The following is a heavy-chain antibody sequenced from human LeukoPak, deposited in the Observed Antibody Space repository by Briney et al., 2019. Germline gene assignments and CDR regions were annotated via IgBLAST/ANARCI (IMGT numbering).Heavy chain of an antibody. CDR3: ARRAGAYSHPYDY. D-gene: IGHD4/OR15-4a*01. J-gene: IGHJ4*02. V-gene: IGHV3-23*01. CDR2: ITGSGGTT. CDR1: GFAFSNYG. Sequence: GGTLRLSCAASGFAFSNYGMNWVRQAPGKGLEWVSGITGSGGTTYYADSVKGRFTISRDNFKNTLYLQMNSLRAEDTAVYYCARRAGAYSHPYDYWGQGTLVTVSS.